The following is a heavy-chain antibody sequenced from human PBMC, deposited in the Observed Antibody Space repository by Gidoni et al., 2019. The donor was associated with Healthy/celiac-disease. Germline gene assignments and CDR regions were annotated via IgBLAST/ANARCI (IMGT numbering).Heavy chain of an antibody. CDR2: IYYSGST. CDR3: ARHGTTMIPFDY. Sequence: QLQLQESGPGLVKPSETLSLTCTVSGGSISSSSYYWGWIRQPPGKGLEWIGSIYYSGSTYYNPSLKSRVTISVDTSKNQFSLKLSSVTAADTAVYYCARHGTTMIPFDYWGQGTLVTVSS. CDR1: GGSISSSSYY. D-gene: IGHD1-7*01. V-gene: IGHV4-39*01. J-gene: IGHJ4*02.